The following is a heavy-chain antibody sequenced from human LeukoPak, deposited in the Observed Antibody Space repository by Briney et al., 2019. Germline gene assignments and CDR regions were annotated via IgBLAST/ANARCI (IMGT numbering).Heavy chain of an antibody. J-gene: IGHJ5*02. CDR2: ILPIFGTT. CDR1: GGTFKNYA. Sequence: SVKVSCKASGGTFKNYAISWVRQAPGQGLEWMGGILPIFGTTNYAQKFQARVTITADESTSTAYMELSSLRSEDTAVYYCARDRLVSSWSWFDPWGQGTLVTVSS. V-gene: IGHV1-69*13. CDR3: ARDRLVSSWSWFDP. D-gene: IGHD2-21*01.